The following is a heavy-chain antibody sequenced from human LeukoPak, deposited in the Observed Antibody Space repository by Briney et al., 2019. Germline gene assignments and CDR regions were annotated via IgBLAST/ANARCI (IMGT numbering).Heavy chain of an antibody. CDR2: ISWNSGSI. CDR3: AKDIKSEQQLVGFDY. V-gene: IGHV3-9*01. Sequence: GGSLRLSCAASGFTFDDYAMHWVRQAPRKGLEGVSGISWNSGSIGYADSVQGRFTISRDNAKNSLYLQMNSLRAEDTALYYCAKDIKSEQQLVGFDYWGQGTLVTVSS. D-gene: IGHD6-13*01. CDR1: GFTFDDYA. J-gene: IGHJ4*02.